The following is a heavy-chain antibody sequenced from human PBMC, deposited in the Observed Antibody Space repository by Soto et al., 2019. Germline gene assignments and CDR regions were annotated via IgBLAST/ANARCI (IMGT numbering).Heavy chain of an antibody. CDR2: ISASGGTK. Sequence: GGSLRLSCAASGFTFSSYAIRWVRQAPGKGLEWVSAISASGGTKYYADSVKGRYTISRDNSKNTVYLQMNNLRAEDTAVYFCTKVAVASVTTGSDVWGKGTTVTVSS. V-gene: IGHV3-23*01. CDR1: GFTFSSYA. J-gene: IGHJ6*04. D-gene: IGHD4-17*01. CDR3: TKVAVASVTTGSDV.